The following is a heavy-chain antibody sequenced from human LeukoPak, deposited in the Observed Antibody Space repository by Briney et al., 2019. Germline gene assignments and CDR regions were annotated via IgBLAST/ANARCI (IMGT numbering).Heavy chain of an antibody. CDR3: ARDSYQDYYGRFDP. J-gene: IGHJ5*02. D-gene: IGHD3-10*01. Sequence: GGSLRLSCAASGFSFSNDGMHCVRQAPRKRLEWVAVIWDDGNNKRYANSVNGRFTISRDNSENTLYLQMNGLTAEDTAMYYCARDSYQDYYGRFDPWGQGTLVIVSS. CDR2: IWDDGNNK. V-gene: IGHV3-33*01. CDR1: GFSFSNDG.